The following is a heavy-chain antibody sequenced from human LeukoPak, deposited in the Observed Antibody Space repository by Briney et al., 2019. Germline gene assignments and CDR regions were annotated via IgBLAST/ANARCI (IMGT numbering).Heavy chain of an antibody. CDR3: ARDNEQEMSPRATYGLDV. J-gene: IGHJ6*02. D-gene: IGHD5-24*01. CDR1: GFTFSNAW. Sequence: GGSLRLSCAASGFTFSNAWMTWVRQAPGKGLEYVSSISSNGGITWYAASVKGRFTISRDNSKNTVYLQMNSLRTEDTAVYYCARDNEQEMSPRATYGLDVWGPGATVTVSS. CDR2: ISSNGGIT. V-gene: IGHV3-23*01.